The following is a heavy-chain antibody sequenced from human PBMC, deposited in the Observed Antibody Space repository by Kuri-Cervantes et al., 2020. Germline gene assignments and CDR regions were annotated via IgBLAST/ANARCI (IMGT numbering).Heavy chain of an antibody. CDR1: GYSISSGYY. CDR2: IYHSGST. CDR3: ARQALLVTSPSYFNS. D-gene: IGHD2-21*02. V-gene: IGHV4-38-2*01. J-gene: IGHJ4*02. Sequence: GSLRLSCAVSGYSISSGYYWGWIRQPPGKGLEWIGSIYHSGSTYYNPSLKSRVTISVDTSKNQFPLKMRSLTAADTAIYYCARQALLVTSPSYFNSWGQGTLVTVSS.